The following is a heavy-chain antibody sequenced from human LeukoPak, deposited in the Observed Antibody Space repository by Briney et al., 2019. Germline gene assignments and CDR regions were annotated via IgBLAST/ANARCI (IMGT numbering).Heavy chain of an antibody. Sequence: SETLSLTCTVSAGSTTGYYWSWIRQPPGKGLEWIGYIYYSGSTNYNPSLKSRVTISVDTSKNQFSLKLGSVTAADTAVYYCARAISSTSWRYIQGFDYWGQGILVTVSS. J-gene: IGHJ4*02. V-gene: IGHV4-59*01. CDR1: AGSTTGYY. CDR2: IYYSGST. CDR3: ARAISSTSWRYIQGFDY. D-gene: IGHD2-2*01.